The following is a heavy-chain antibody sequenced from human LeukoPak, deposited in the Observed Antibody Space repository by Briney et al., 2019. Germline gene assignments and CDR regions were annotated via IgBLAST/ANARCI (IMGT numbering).Heavy chain of an antibody. D-gene: IGHD2/OR15-2a*01. CDR1: GFTFSDST. CDR2: IRTKPNTYAT. J-gene: IGHJ4*02. V-gene: IGHV3-73*01. CDR3: TRHTERNSD. Sequence: GGSLTLSCAASGFTFSDSTIHWVRQASGKGLEWVGRIRTKPNTYATAYAASVKGRFIISRDDSKNTAYLQMNSLKTDDTAVYYCTRHTERNSDWGQGTLVTVSS.